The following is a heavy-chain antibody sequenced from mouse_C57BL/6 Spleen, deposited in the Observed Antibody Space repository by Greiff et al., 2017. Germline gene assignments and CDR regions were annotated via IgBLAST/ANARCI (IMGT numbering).Heavy chain of an antibody. CDR3: ASHPAFAY. CDR1: GYTFTSYW. V-gene: IGHV1-52*01. CDR2: IDPSDSET. Sequence: QVQLQQPGAELVRPGSSVKLSCKASGYTFTSYWMHWVKQRPIQGLEWIGNIDPSDSETPYNQKFKDKATLTVDKSSSTAYMQLSSLTSEDSAVYYCASHPAFAYWGQGTLVTVSA. J-gene: IGHJ3*01.